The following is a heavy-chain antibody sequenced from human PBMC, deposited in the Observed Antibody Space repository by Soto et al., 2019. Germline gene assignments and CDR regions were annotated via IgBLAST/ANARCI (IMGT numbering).Heavy chain of an antibody. CDR2: IKQDGSEK. V-gene: IGHV3-7*01. CDR3: ARVESHYYGSGSYLDY. Sequence: EVQLVESGGGLVQPGGSLRLSCAASGFTFSSYWMSWVRQAPGKGLEWVANIKQDGSEKYYVDSVKGRFTISRDNAKNSLYLQMNCLRAEDTAVYYCARVESHYYGSGSYLDYWGQGTLVTVSS. J-gene: IGHJ4*02. D-gene: IGHD3-10*01. CDR1: GFTFSSYW.